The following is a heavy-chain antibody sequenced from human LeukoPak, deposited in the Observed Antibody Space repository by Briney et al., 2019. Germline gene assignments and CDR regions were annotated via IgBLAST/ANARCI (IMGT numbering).Heavy chain of an antibody. CDR2: IRYDGSNK. D-gene: IGHD3-16*02. V-gene: IGHV3-30*02. CDR3: AKLSDMITFGGVIVTDY. Sequence: PGGSLRLSCAASGFTFSSYGMHWVRQAPGKGLEWVAFIRYDGSNKYYADSVKGRFTISRDNSKNTLYLQMNSLRAEDTAVYYCAKLSDMITFGGVIVTDYWGQGTLVTISS. CDR1: GFTFSSYG. J-gene: IGHJ4*02.